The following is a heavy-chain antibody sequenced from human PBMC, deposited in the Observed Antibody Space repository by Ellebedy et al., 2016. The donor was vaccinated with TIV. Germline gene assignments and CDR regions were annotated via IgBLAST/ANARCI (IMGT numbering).Heavy chain of an antibody. CDR1: GFTFDDYG. CDR3: AKDRAEMATVDAFDM. Sequence: GGSLRLSCTASGFTFDDYGMHWVRQAPGKGLEWVSGISWNIDSIGYADSVKGRFTISRDNAKNSLYLQMNSLRAEDTALYYCAKDRAEMATVDAFDMWGQGTMVTVSS. CDR2: ISWNIDSI. D-gene: IGHD5-24*01. J-gene: IGHJ3*02. V-gene: IGHV3-9*01.